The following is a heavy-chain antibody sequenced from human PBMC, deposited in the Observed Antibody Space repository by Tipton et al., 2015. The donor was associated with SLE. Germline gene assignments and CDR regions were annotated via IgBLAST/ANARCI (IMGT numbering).Heavy chain of an antibody. Sequence: TLSLTCTVSSGSISSGGHYWSWIRQHPGKGLEWIGYIYYSGSTFYNPSLNSRVTISVDTSKNQFSLKLTSVTAADTAVYYCARRDGGGYLDLWGRGSLVTVSS. CDR2: IYYSGST. CDR3: ARRDGGGYLDL. D-gene: IGHD3-16*01. J-gene: IGHJ2*01. V-gene: IGHV4-31*03. CDR1: SGSISSGGHY.